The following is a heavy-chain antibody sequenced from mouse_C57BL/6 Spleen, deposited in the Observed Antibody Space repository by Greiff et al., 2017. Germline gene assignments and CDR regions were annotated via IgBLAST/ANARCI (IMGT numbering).Heavy chain of an antibody. CDR2: INPNNGGT. Sequence: VQLQQSGPELVKPGASVKISCKASGYTFTDYYMNWVKQSHGKSLEWIGDINPNNGGTSYNQKFKGKATLTVDKSSSTAYMELRSLTSEDSAVYYCADLGLDYWGQGTTLTVSS. CDR3: ADLGLDY. V-gene: IGHV1-26*01. D-gene: IGHD4-1*01. CDR1: GYTFTDYY. J-gene: IGHJ2*01.